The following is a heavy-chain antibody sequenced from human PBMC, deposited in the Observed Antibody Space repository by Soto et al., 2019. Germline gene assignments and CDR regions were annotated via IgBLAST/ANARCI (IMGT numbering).Heavy chain of an antibody. Sequence: GYLRLSCAASGFTFSSDSMNWVRQAPGKGLEWVSYIGIGSSTKYYADSVKGRFTISRDNAKNSLYLQMNSLRAEDTAVYYCARDQLYYNDISGRPLNAFDVWGQGTMVTVSS. V-gene: IGHV3-48*01. CDR1: GFTFSSDS. D-gene: IGHD3-22*01. CDR3: ARDQLYYNDISGRPLNAFDV. J-gene: IGHJ3*01. CDR2: IGIGSSTK.